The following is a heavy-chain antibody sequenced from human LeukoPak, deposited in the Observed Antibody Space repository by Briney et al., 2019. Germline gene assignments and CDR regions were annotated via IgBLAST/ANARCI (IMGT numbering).Heavy chain of an antibody. Sequence: SETLSLTCTVSGGSISSNSYYWGWIRQPPGKGLEWIGSIYYSGSPYYNPSLKSRVTISVDTSKNQFSLKVISVAAADTAVYYCARWRTARTGFDYWGQGTLVTVSS. J-gene: IGHJ4*02. CDR1: GGSISSNSYY. V-gene: IGHV4-39*01. CDR2: IYYSGSP. CDR3: ARWRTARTGFDY. D-gene: IGHD3/OR15-3a*01.